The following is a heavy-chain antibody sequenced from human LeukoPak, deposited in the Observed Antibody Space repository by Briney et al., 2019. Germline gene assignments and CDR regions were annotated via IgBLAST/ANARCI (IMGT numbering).Heavy chain of an antibody. V-gene: IGHV3-23*01. D-gene: IGHD4-17*01. CDR3: AKHKMYGDYAAFDI. CDR1: GFTLSSYS. Sequence: GGSLRLSCAASGFTLSSYSMSWVRQAPGKGLEWVSAISGSGGSTYYADSVKGRFTISRDNSKNTLYLQMNSLRAEDTAVYYCAKHKMYGDYAAFDIWGQGTMVTVSS. CDR2: ISGSGGST. J-gene: IGHJ3*02.